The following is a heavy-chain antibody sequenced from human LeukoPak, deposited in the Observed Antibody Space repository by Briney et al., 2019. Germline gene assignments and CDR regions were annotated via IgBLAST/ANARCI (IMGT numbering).Heavy chain of an antibody. CDR2: IYHSGST. V-gene: IGHV4-4*02. J-gene: IGHJ4*02. D-gene: IGHD3-10*01. Sequence: SETLSLTCAVSGGSISSSNWWGWVRQPPGKGLEWIGKIYHSGSTNYNPSLKSRVTISVDKSKNQFSLKLSSVTAADTAVYYCARVLGLVRGVIISTQKYYFDYWGQGTLVTVSS. CDR1: GGSISSSNW. CDR3: ARVLGLVRGVIISTQKYYFDY.